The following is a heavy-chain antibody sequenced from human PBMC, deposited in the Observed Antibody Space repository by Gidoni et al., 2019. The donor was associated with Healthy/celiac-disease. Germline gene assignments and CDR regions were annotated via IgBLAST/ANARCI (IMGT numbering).Heavy chain of an antibody. V-gene: IGHV1-69*06. J-gene: IGHJ6*03. D-gene: IGHD3-9*01. Sequence: QVQLVQSGAEVKKPGSSVKVSCKASGGTFSSYAISWVRQAPGQGLEWVGGIIPIFGTANSAQKFQGRVTITADKSTSTAYMELSSLRSEDTAVYYCARANPKRTGYGYYYYMDVWGKGTTVTVSS. CDR2: IIPIFGTA. CDR3: ARANPKRTGYGYYYYMDV. CDR1: GGTFSSYA.